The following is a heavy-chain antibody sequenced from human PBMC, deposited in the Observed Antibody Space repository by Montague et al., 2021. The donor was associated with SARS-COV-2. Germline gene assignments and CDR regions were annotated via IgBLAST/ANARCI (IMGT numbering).Heavy chain of an antibody. CDR3: TTDPIVATIWDY. J-gene: IGHJ4*02. CDR1: GFTFSSYG. D-gene: IGHD5-12*01. V-gene: IGHV3-33*01. Sequence: SLGLSCSASGFTFSSYGMHWVRQAPGKGLEWVAVIWYDGSNKYYXDSVKGRFTISRDNSKNTLYLQMNSLRAEDTAVYYCTTDPIVATIWDYWGQGTLVTVSS. CDR2: IWYDGSNK.